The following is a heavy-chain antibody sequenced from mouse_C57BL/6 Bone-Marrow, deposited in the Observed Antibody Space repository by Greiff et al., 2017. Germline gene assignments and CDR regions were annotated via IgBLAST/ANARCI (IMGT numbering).Heavy chain of an antibody. V-gene: IGHV1-64*01. Sequence: QVQLQQSGAELVKPGASVKLSCKASGYTFTSYWMHWVKQRPGQGLEWIGMIHPNRGSTNYNEKFKSKATLTVDKSSRQAYMQISSLTSDDSAVDYCARQLRLRFYWYFDVWGTGTTVTVSS. CDR3: ARQLRLRFYWYFDV. J-gene: IGHJ1*03. CDR2: IHPNRGST. D-gene: IGHD3-2*02. CDR1: GYTFTSYW.